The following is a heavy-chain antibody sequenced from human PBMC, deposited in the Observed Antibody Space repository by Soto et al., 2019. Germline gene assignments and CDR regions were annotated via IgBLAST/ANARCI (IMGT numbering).Heavy chain of an antibody. Sequence: LRLSCAASGFTFSSYGMHWVRQAPGKGLEWVAVISYDGSNKYYADSVKGRFTISRDNSKNTLYLQMNSLRAEDTAVYYCAKVAAARFLGYYGLDVWGPGTTVTVSS. CDR1: GFTFSSYG. V-gene: IGHV3-30*18. CDR3: AKVAAARFLGYYGLDV. D-gene: IGHD3-3*01. J-gene: IGHJ6*02. CDR2: ISYDGSNK.